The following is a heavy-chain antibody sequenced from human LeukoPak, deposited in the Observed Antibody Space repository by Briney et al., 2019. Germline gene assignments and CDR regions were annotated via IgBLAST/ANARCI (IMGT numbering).Heavy chain of an antibody. V-gene: IGHV3-7*01. CDR1: GFTFSSYW. CDR3: AREPLLEWLEQTPYFDY. J-gene: IGHJ4*02. Sequence: PGGSLRLSCAASGFTFSSYWMSWVRQAPGKGLGWVANIKQDGSEKYYVDSVKGRFTISRDNAKNSLYLQMNSLRAEDTAVYYCAREPLLEWLEQTPYFDYWGQGTLVTVSS. D-gene: IGHD3-3*01. CDR2: IKQDGSEK.